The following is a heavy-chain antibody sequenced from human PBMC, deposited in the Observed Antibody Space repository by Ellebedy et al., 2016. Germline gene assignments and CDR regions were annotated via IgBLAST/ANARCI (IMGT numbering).Heavy chain of an antibody. CDR1: GFTLTRYG. D-gene: IGHD3-22*01. J-gene: IGHJ6*02. CDR3: ARVRSPDYSTNYDLDV. V-gene: IGHV3-30*03. CDR2: ISDDGNNK. Sequence: GGSLRLSXAASGFTLTRYGMHCVRQAPGKGLEWVAVISDDGNNKYYEDSVRGRFTISRDNSKNRVYLQMSSLRVEDTAVYSCARVRSPDYSTNYDLDVWGQGTTVTVSS.